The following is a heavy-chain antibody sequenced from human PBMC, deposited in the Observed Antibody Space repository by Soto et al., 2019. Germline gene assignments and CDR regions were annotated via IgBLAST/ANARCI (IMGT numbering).Heavy chain of an antibody. Sequence: QVQLVQSGAEVKKPGPSVKSSCKASGGTFSSYSINWVRQAPGQGLKWMGEIIPIFGTANYAQKFQGRVTITADESTSTAYMELSSLRSEDTAVYYCARDGGRHSGGIDYWGQGTLVTVSS. CDR3: ARDGGRHSGGIDY. V-gene: IGHV1-69*01. J-gene: IGHJ4*02. CDR2: IIPIFGTA. D-gene: IGHD1-26*01. CDR1: GGTFSSYS.